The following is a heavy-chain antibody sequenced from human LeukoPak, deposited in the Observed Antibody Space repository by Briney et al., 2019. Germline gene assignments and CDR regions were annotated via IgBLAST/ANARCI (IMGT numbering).Heavy chain of an antibody. V-gene: IGHV3-30*18. CDR2: ISKDG. CDR3: AKEPLDSSVWSYYFDY. D-gene: IGHD6-19*01. Sequence: PGRSLRLSCAASGFTFSRYGMHWVRQAPGKGLEWVAVISKDGNYADSVKARFTISRDNSKNTLYPQMNSLRAEDTAVYYCAKEPLDSSVWSYYFDYWGQGTLVTVSS. CDR1: GFTFSRYG. J-gene: IGHJ4*02.